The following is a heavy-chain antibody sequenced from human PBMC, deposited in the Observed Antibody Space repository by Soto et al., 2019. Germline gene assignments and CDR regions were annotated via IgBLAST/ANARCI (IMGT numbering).Heavy chain of an antibody. CDR3: AREGSGYNL. V-gene: IGHV1-69*13. Sequence: SVKVSCKASGGSFSSFGISWVRQAPGQGLEWMGGIIPVFGRPNYAQRFRGRLTITADESTNTVYLELIDLRSEDTAVYYCAREGSGYNLWGQGTQVTVSS. D-gene: IGHD5-12*01. J-gene: IGHJ1*01. CDR1: GGSFSSFG. CDR2: IIPVFGRP.